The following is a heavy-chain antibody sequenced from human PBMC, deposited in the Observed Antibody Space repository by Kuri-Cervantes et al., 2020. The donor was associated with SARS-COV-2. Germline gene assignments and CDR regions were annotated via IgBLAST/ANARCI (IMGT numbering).Heavy chain of an antibody. D-gene: IGHD3-3*01. V-gene: IGHV3-49*04. Sequence: GESLKSSCTASGFTFGDYAMSWVRQAPGKGLEWVGFIRSKAYGGTTEYAASVKGRFTISRDDSKSIAYLQMNSLKTEDTAVYYCTRYDFWSGYYMDVWGKGTTVTVSS. CDR3: TRYDFWSGYYMDV. CDR2: IRSKAYGGTT. J-gene: IGHJ6*03. CDR1: GFTFGDYA.